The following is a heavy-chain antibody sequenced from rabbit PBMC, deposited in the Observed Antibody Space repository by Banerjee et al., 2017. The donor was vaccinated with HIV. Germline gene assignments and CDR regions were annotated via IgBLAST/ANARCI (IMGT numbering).Heavy chain of an antibody. D-gene: IGHD4-2*01. V-gene: IGHV1S47*01. CDR3: ARYFAGVIGWNFNL. CDR2: IVPVFGCT. Sequence: QEQLEESGGGLVQPGGSLKLSCKASGFDFSSYGVSWVRQAPGKWLEWIGHIVPVFGCTCYANWGNGRFTISSHNALYMLLLHLNILTAAAYFTYFCARYFAGVIGWNFNLWGPGTLVTVS. CDR1: GFDFSSYG. J-gene: IGHJ4*01.